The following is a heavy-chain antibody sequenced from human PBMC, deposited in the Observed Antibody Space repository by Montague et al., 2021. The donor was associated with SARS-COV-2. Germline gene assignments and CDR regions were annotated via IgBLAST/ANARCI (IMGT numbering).Heavy chain of an antibody. CDR2: ISGSGGST. J-gene: IGHJ4*02. V-gene: IGHV3-23*01. Sequence: SLRLSCAASGFTFSSYAMSWVRQAPGKGLEWVSAISGSGGSTYYADSVKGRFTIFRDNSKNTLYLQMNSLRAEDTAVYYCRVGNYYDSISDYWGQGTLVTVSS. CDR1: GFTFSSYA. D-gene: IGHD3-22*01. CDR3: RVGNYYDSISDY.